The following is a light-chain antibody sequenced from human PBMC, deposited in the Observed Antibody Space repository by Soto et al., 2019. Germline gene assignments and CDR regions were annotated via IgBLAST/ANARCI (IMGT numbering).Light chain of an antibody. CDR2: DAS. Sequence: EIVLTQSPATLSLSPGERATLSCRASQSVSSYLAWYQQKPGQAPRLLIYDASNRATGIPARFSGSGSGTDVTPTSSSLEPEDFAVYYCQQRSNWPITFGQGTRLEI. V-gene: IGKV3-11*01. CDR3: QQRSNWPIT. J-gene: IGKJ5*01. CDR1: QSVSSY.